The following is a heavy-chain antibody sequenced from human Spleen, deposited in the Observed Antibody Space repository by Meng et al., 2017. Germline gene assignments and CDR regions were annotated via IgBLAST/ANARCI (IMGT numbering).Heavy chain of an antibody. CDR1: SLTFSSDA. CDR3: AKDGAGFDY. CDR2: ISWNSGSI. J-gene: IGHJ4*02. Sequence: SLKISCAASSLTFSSDAMSWVRQAPGKGLEWVSGISWNSGSIGYADSVKGRFTISRDNAKNSLYLQMNSLRAEDTALYYCAKDGAGFDYWGQGTLVTVSS. V-gene: IGHV3-9*01.